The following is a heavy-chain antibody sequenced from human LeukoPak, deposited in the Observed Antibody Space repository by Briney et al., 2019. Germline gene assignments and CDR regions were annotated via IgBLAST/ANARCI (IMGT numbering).Heavy chain of an antibody. CDR3: ARVGRGDHTWGSYSFDY. J-gene: IGHJ4*02. CDR2: ISYSGST. CDR1: GDSISGYH. V-gene: IGHV4-59*01. D-gene: IGHD3-16*01. Sequence: SETLSLTCTVSGDSISGYHWSWIRQPPGKGLEWIGYISYSGSTKYNPSLKSRVIISVDTSKNQFSLNLGSLTAADTAVYYCARVGRGDHTWGSYSFDYWGQGTLVTVSS.